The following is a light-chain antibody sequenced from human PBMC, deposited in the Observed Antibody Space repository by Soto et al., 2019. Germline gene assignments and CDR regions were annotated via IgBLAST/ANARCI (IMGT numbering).Light chain of an antibody. CDR2: EAS. V-gene: IGKV3-20*01. CDR3: QQNETLIT. CDR1: QPISSHRY. Sequence: MVLAQSPGTGSLSQLERATLSFMASQPISSHRYLAWYQQKPGQAPRVLIYEASIRATGIPDRFSGSGSGTDFTLTISRLETEDFAVYYCQQNETLITFGQGTRLEIK. J-gene: IGKJ5*01.